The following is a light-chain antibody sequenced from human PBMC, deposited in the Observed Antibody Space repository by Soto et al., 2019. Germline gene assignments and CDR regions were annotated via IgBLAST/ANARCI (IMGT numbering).Light chain of an antibody. Sequence: DIQMTQSPSSLSASVGDRVTITCRASQSIDSHLSWYQQKPGKAPKLLIYDASSLQSGVPSTFSAGGSGTVFTLTISSLQPEDFATYFCHQSYSIPNTFGQGTKVDIK. CDR3: HQSYSIPNT. J-gene: IGKJ2*01. CDR1: QSIDSH. V-gene: IGKV1-39*01. CDR2: DAS.